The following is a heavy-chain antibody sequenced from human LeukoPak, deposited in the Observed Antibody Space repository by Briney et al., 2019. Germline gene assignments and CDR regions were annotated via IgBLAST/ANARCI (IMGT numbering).Heavy chain of an antibody. J-gene: IGHJ4*02. CDR2: ISGSGGST. Sequence: GGSLRLSCAASGFTFSSYAMSWVRQAPGKGLEGGSVISGSGGSTYYADSVKGRFTISRDNSKNTLYLQMNSLRAEDTAVYYCAKSTFHSSGYLGYWGQGTLVTVSS. CDR3: AKSTFHSSGYLGY. CDR1: GFTFSSYA. D-gene: IGHD3-22*01. V-gene: IGHV3-23*01.